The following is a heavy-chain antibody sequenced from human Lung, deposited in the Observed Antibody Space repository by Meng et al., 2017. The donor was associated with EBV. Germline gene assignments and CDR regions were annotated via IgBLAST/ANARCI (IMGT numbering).Heavy chain of an antibody. CDR2: IYDSGST. J-gene: IGHJ4*02. CDR1: GGAIRFGDYY. D-gene: IGHD6-13*01. V-gene: IGHV4-30-4*08. Sequence: QVHLQEPVPGLVKPSQTLSPTVTVSGGAIRFGDYYWSWIRQPPGKGLEWIGYIYDSGSTSYNPSLMSRVTISVDKSKNQFSLKLSSVTAADTAVYYCARARSIAAAVIDYWGQGTLVTVSS. CDR3: ARARSIAAAVIDY.